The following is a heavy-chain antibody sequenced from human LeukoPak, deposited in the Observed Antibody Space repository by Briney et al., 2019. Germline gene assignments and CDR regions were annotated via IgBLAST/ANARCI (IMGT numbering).Heavy chain of an antibody. V-gene: IGHV4-59*02. D-gene: IGHD3-10*01. Sequence: SETLSLTCSVSGASVSSGYWNWIRQSPGRGLEWIGYTHYRGDINYNPSLKSRLTMSVDASSNRVSLKLSSVTAADAAVYYCGRNLGSGSDHWGQGTLVTVSS. CDR3: GRNLGSGSDH. J-gene: IGHJ4*02. CDR2: THYRGDI. CDR1: GASVSSGY.